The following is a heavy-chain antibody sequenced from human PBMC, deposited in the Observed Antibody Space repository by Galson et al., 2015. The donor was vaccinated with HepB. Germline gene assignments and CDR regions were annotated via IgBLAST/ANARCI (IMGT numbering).Heavy chain of an antibody. CDR1: GYTFTGYA. CDR3: ASGYYGSGSYYNPSHDAFDI. CDR2: INTNTGNP. V-gene: IGHV7-4-1*02. Sequence: SVKVSCKASGYTFTGYAMNWVRQAPGQGLEWMGWINTNTGNPTYAQGFTGRFVFSLDTSVSTAYLQISSLKAEDTAVYYCASGYYGSGSYYNPSHDAFDIWGQGTMVTVSS. J-gene: IGHJ3*02. D-gene: IGHD3-10*01.